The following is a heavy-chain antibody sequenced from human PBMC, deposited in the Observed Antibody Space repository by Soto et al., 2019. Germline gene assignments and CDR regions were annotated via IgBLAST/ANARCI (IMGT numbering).Heavy chain of an antibody. CDR3: ARGYYGLDV. CDR2: FSVYNGIT. J-gene: IGHJ6*02. V-gene: IGHV1-18*01. Sequence: QVLLVQSGAEVKKPGASVKVSCKTSGYSFVRYGVSWVRQAPGQGLEWMGWFSVYNGITNYARKVQGRVTLTTDTLTDTAYMELRGLKSVDTAMYFCARGYYGLDVWGQGTTIIVSS. CDR1: GYSFVRYG.